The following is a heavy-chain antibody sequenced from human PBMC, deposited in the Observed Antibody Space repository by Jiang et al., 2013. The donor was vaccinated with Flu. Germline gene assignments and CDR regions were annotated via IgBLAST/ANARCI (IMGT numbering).Heavy chain of an antibody. Sequence: ELLKPSETLSLTCTVSGASISSRSYYWGWIRQPPGKGLEWIGSIYYSGSTYYNPSLKSRVTISVDTSKNQFSLRLSSVTAADTAIYYCARHGRVVTPMGYCSGGGCYSYFDYWGQGTLVTVSS. D-gene: IGHD2-15*01. CDR2: IYYSGST. CDR3: ARHGRVVTPMGYCSGGGCYSYFDY. J-gene: IGHJ4*02. V-gene: IGHV4-39*01. CDR1: GASISSRSYY.